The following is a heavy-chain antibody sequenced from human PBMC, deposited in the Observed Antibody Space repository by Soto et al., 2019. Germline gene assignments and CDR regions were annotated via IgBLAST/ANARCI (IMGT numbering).Heavy chain of an antibody. CDR1: GYSVSSNSAA. V-gene: IGHV6-1*01. Sequence: SHTLSLTCAISGYSVSSNSAALNWIRQSPSRGLEWLGRTYYRSKWYNDYAVSVKSRITINPDTSKNQFSLQLNSVTPEDTAVYYCARDKGSIVGATMFDYWGQGTLVTVSS. CDR3: ARDKGSIVGATMFDY. CDR2: TYYRSKWYN. D-gene: IGHD1-26*01. J-gene: IGHJ4*02.